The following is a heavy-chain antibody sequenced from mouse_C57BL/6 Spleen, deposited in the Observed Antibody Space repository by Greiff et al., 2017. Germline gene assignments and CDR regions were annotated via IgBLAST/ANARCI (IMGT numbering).Heavy chain of an antibody. V-gene: IGHV2-5*01. D-gene: IGHD1-1*01. CDR2: IWRGGST. J-gene: IGHJ4*01. Sequence: QVQLQQSGPGLVQPSQSLSITCTVSGFSLTSYGVHWVRQSPGKGLEWLGVIWRGGSTDYNAAFMSRLSITKDNSKSQVFFKMNSLQADDTAIYCCASWGYGSLYAMDYWGQGTSVTVSS. CDR3: ASWGYGSLYAMDY. CDR1: GFSLTSYG.